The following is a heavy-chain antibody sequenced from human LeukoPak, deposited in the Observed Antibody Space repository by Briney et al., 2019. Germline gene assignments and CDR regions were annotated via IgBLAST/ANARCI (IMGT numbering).Heavy chain of an antibody. CDR3: ARSLPATVAGANWFDP. D-gene: IGHD6-13*01. J-gene: IGHJ5*02. Sequence: SETLSLTCSVSGGSISSYYWSWVRQPPGKGLEWIGYMYYSGSTNYNPSLKSRVSMSVDTSRNQLSLKLTSVTAADTAVYYCARSLPATVAGANWFDPWGQGTLVTVSS. CDR1: GGSISSYY. V-gene: IGHV4-59*01. CDR2: MYYSGST.